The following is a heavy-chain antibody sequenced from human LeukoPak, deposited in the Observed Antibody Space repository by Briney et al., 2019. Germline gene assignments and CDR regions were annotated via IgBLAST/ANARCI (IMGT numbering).Heavy chain of an antibody. CDR2: ARDKANSYTT. J-gene: IGHJ4*02. Sequence: GGSLRLSCAASGFTFSDHYMDWVRQAPGKGLEWVGRARDKANSYTTEYAAPVKGRFTISRDDSKNSLCLQMNSLKTEDTAVYYCDRVIRGSASCFDCWGQGTLVTVSS. V-gene: IGHV3-72*01. CDR1: GFTFSDHY. D-gene: IGHD2-15*01. CDR3: DRVIRGSASCFDC.